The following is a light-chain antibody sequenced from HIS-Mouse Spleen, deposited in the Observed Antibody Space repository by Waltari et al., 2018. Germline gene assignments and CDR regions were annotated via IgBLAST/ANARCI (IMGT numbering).Light chain of an antibody. CDR1: SSDVGSYNR. V-gene: IGLV2-18*02. CDR2: EVS. J-gene: IGLJ1*01. Sequence: QSALTQSPSVSGSPGQSVTISCTGTSSDVGSYNRVSWYQQPPGTAPKLMIYEVSNRPPGFPARFSGSKSGNTASLTISGLQAEDEADYYCSSYTSSSTVFGTGTKVTVL. CDR3: SSYTSSSTV.